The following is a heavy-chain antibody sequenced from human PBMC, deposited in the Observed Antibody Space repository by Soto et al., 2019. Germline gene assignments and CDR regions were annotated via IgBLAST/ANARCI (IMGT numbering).Heavy chain of an antibody. CDR2: IDPSGSQT. V-gene: IGHV5-10-1*01. J-gene: IGHJ3*02. D-gene: IGHD2-15*01. CDR1: GYSFAGYW. Sequence: GESLKISCKGSGYSFAGYWITWVRQKPGKGLEWMGRIDPSGSQTYYSPSFRGHVTISVTKSITTVFLQWSSLRASDTAMYYCARHKRYCSGGSCYLDAFDIWGQGTMVTVSS. CDR3: ARHKRYCSGGSCYLDAFDI.